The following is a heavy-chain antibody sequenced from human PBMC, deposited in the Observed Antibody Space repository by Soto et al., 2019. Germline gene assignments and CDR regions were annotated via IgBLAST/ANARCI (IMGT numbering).Heavy chain of an antibody. V-gene: IGHV3-21*01. CDR1: GFTFRSFT. D-gene: IGHD6-13*01. Sequence: EVHLVESGGGLVKPGGSLRLSCAASGFTFRSFTMNWVRQAPGKGLEWVSTISSNSAYIYYTDARRGRFTISRDNAKNSLHLQMNSLRAEDTAVYYCTRDASRDSSARGWFDPWGPGTLVTVSS. J-gene: IGHJ5*02. CDR3: TRDASRDSSARGWFDP. CDR2: ISSNSAYI.